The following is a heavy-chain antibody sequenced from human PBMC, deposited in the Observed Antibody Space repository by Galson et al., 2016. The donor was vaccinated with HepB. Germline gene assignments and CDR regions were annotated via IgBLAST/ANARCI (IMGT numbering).Heavy chain of an antibody. CDR2: IYYTGST. J-gene: IGHJ6*03. V-gene: IGHV4-39*01. CDR3: ASGIVVAGRMYYYYMDV. CDR1: GDSISGTNYY. D-gene: IGHD6-19*01. Sequence: EPLSLTCNVSGDSISGTNYYWGWIRQPPGRGLEWIGSIYYTGSTTYSPSLESRVTISVDTSKDHLSLSPSSVTAADTAVYYCASGIVVAGRMYYYYMDVWGKGTSVTVSS.